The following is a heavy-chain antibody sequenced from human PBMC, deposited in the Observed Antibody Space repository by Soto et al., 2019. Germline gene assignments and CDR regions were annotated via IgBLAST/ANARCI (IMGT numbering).Heavy chain of an antibody. CDR3: ARGGNYDILTGYPTYNWFDP. CDR1: GFTFSDYY. D-gene: IGHD3-9*01. CDR2: ISGSGSTI. V-gene: IGHV3-11*01. Sequence: GGSLRLSCAASGFTFSDYYMSWIRQAPGKGLEWVSYISGSGSTIYYADSVKGRFTISRDNAKNSLYLQMNSLRAEDTAVYYCARGGNYDILTGYPTYNWFDPWGQGTLVTVSS. J-gene: IGHJ5*02.